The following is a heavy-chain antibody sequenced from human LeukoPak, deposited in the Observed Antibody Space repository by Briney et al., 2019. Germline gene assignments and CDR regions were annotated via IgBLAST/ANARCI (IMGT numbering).Heavy chain of an antibody. Sequence: GESLKISCKGSGYSFTSYWIGWVRQMPGKGLEWMGIIYPGDSDTRYSPSFQGQVTISADKSISTAYLQWSSLKASDTAMYYCARHLVLTQRYISGWDLDYWVQGTLVNVSS. V-gene: IGHV5-51*01. CDR2: IYPGDSDT. D-gene: IGHD6-19*01. CDR3: ARHLVLTQRYISGWDLDY. CDR1: GYSFTSYW. J-gene: IGHJ4*02.